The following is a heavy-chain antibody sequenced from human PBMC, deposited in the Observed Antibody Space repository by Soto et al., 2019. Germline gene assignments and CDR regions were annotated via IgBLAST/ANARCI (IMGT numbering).Heavy chain of an antibody. CDR3: VRVFASNTFDL. D-gene: IGHD3-3*01. V-gene: IGHV3-48*02. Sequence: GSLRRACSASGCSFISYSMSWVRQAPGKGLEWVSYISNSGSFIHDADSVKGRFTISRDNAKNSLSLQMSSLRDEDTALYYCVRVFASNTFDLWGQGTVVTV. CDR1: GCSFISYS. CDR2: ISNSGSFI. J-gene: IGHJ3*01.